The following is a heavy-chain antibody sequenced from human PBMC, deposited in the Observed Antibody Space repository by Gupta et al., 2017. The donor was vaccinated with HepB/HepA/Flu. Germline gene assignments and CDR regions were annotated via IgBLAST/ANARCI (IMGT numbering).Heavy chain of an antibody. V-gene: IGHV4-34*01. Sequence: QVQLQQWGAGLLKPSETLSLTCAVYGGSFINYYWRWIRQTPGKGLEWIGEINHSGSTNYNPSLKSRVTISVVTSKSQFSLTLSSATAADTAIYYCARGSYYYGSGVLSPFDFWGQGTLITVSS. D-gene: IGHD3-10*01. CDR3: ARGSYYYGSGVLSPFDF. CDR1: GGSFINYY. CDR2: INHSGST. J-gene: IGHJ4*02.